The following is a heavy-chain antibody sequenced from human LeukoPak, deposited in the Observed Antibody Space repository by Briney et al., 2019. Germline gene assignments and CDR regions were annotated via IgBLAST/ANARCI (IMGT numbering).Heavy chain of an antibody. CDR2: ISSSGSTI. Sequence: GGSLRLSCAASGFTFSSYEVKWVRQAPGRVLEWVSYISSSGSTIYYADSVKGRFTISRDNAQNSLYLQMNSLRAEDTAVYYCVRDHLWAFDYWGQGTLVTVSS. CDR1: GFTFSSYE. CDR3: VRDHLWAFDY. J-gene: IGHJ4*02. D-gene: IGHD2-21*01. V-gene: IGHV3-48*03.